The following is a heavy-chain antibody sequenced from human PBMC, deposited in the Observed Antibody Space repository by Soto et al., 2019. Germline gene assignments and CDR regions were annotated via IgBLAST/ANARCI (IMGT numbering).Heavy chain of an antibody. CDR1: GFTFSSYG. J-gene: IGHJ4*02. CDR3: VSYGIAVAGLLRYYFDY. V-gene: IGHV3-30*03. D-gene: IGHD6-19*01. CDR2: ISYDGSNK. Sequence: PGGSLRLSCAASGFTFSSYGMHWVRQAPGKGLEWVAVISYDGSNKYYADSVKGRFTISRDNSKNTLYLQMNSLRAEDTAVYYCVSYGIAVAGLLRYYFDYWGQGTLVTVSS.